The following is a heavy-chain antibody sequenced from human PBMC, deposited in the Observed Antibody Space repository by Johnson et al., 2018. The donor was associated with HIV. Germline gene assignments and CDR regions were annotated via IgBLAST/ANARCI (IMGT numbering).Heavy chain of an antibody. CDR2: INPDGSHI. CDR1: GFSFSSHW. CDR3: ARARGFGGPGSPGAFDI. J-gene: IGHJ3*02. Sequence: VQLVESGGGLGRPGGSLRLSCAASGFSFSSHWMHWVRQAPGKGLVWVSRINPDGSHITYADSGKGRFTIPRDNSKNTLYLQMTSLRAEDTAVYYCARARGFGGPGSPGAFDIWGQGTMVTVSS. D-gene: IGHD3-10*01. V-gene: IGHV3-74*02.